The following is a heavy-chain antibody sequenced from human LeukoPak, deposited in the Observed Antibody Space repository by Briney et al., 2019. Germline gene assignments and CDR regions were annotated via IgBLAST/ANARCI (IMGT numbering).Heavy chain of an antibody. Sequence: ASVKVSCKASGGTFSSYAISWVRQAPGQGLEWMGGIIPIFGTANYAQKFQGRVTITADESTSTAYMELSSLRSEDTAVYYCASPLYGDYGYYYYYMDVWGKGTTVTVSS. V-gene: IGHV1-69*13. D-gene: IGHD4-17*01. J-gene: IGHJ6*03. CDR2: IIPIFGTA. CDR1: GGTFSSYA. CDR3: ASPLYGDYGYYYYYMDV.